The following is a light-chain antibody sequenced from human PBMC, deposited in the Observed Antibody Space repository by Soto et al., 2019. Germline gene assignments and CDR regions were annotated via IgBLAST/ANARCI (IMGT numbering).Light chain of an antibody. V-gene: IGLV2-23*02. CDR1: SSDVGTYNL. CDR3: CSYGGSSALPYV. Sequence: QSVLAQPASVSGSPEQSVTSSCTGTSSDVGTYNLVSWYQQHPGKAPKLIIYEVAERPSGVSNRFSGSKFGNTASLTISGLLPEDEADYYCCSYGGSSALPYVFGTGTKVTV. CDR2: EVA. J-gene: IGLJ1*01.